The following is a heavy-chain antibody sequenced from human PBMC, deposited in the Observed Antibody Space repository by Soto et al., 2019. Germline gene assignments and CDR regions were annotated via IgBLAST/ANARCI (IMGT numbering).Heavy chain of an antibody. D-gene: IGHD2-2*01. CDR3: ARHVREVVLAAPPMAGYYYCYMDV. CDR1: GYSFTSYW. CDR2: IYPGDSDT. Sequence: PGESLKISCKGSGYSFTSYWIGWVRQMPGKGLEWMGIIYPGDSDTRYSPSFQGQVTISADKSISTAYLQWSSLKASDTAMYYCARHVREVVLAAPPMAGYYYCYMDVWGKGTTVTVSS. V-gene: IGHV5-51*01. J-gene: IGHJ6*03.